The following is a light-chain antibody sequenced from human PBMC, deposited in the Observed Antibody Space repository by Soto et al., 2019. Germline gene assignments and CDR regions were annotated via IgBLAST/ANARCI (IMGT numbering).Light chain of an antibody. Sequence: QSALTQPASVSGSPGQSITISCTGTSSDVGGYNYVSWYQQHPGKAPKLMIYEVSNRPSGVSNRFSGSKSGNTASLTISGLQAEDEADYYCCSYAGSNTFVFGTGTKVTVL. CDR1: SSDVGGYNY. J-gene: IGLJ1*01. V-gene: IGLV2-23*02. CDR2: EVS. CDR3: CSYAGSNTFV.